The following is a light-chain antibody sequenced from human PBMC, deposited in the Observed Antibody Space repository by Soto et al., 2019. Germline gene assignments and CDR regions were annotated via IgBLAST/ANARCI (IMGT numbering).Light chain of an antibody. Sequence: QSVLTQPPSVSGAPGQRVTISCTGSSSNIGAGYDVHWYQQLPGTAPKLVIYGNRNRPSGVPDRFSGSKSGTSASLAITGLQAEDEADYYCATWDGSLPGEVFGGGTKLTVL. V-gene: IGLV1-40*01. J-gene: IGLJ2*01. CDR2: GNR. CDR3: ATWDGSLPGEV. CDR1: SSNIGAGYD.